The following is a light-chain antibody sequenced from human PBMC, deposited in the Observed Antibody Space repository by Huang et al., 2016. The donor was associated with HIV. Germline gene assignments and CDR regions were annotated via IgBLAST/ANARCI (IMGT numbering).Light chain of an antibody. CDR2: GAA. V-gene: IGKV3-20*01. CDR1: QSVSSSY. Sequence: EIVLTQSPGTLSLSPGERATLSCRASQSVSSSYLAWYQQSRGQPPRLLIYGAANRATGIPDSCSGRGSGTDFTLTISRLEPEDFAVYYCQQYDTSLFTFGPGTKVDIK. CDR3: QQYDTSLFT. J-gene: IGKJ3*01.